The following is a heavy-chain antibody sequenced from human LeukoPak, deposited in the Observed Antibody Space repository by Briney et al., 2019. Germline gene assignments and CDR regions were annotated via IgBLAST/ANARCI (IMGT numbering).Heavy chain of an antibody. J-gene: IGHJ4*02. CDR2: INPNSGGT. CDR3: AREEVIAAAGPTLDY. D-gene: IGHD6-13*01. CDR1: GYTFTDYY. V-gene: IGHV1-2*02. Sequence: GASVKVSCKASGYTFTDYYMHWVRQAPGQGLEWMGWINPNSGGTNYAQKFQGRVTMTRDTSMSTAYMELSRLRSDDTAVFYCAREEVIAAAGPTLDYWGQGALVTVSS.